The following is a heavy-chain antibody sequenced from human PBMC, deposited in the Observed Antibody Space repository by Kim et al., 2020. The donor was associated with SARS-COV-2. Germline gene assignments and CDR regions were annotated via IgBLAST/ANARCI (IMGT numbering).Heavy chain of an antibody. V-gene: IGHV3-21*01. J-gene: IGHJ6*02. CDR2: ISSSSSYI. D-gene: IGHD2-8*01. CDR3: ARGELGYCTNGVCSERADYYYGMDV. Sequence: GGSLRLSCAASGFTFSSYSMNWVRQAPGKGLEWVSSISSSSSYIYYADSVKGRFTISRDNAKNSLYLQMNSLRAEDTAVYYCARGELGYCTNGVCSERADYYYGMDVWGQGTTVTVSS. CDR1: GFTFSSYS.